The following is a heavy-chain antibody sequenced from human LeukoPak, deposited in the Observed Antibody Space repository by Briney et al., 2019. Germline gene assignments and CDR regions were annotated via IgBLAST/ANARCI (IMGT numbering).Heavy chain of an antibody. Sequence: GGSLRPSCAASGFTFSSYAMSWVRQAPGKGLEWVSAISGSGGSTYYADSVKGRFTISRDNSKNTLYLQMNSLRAEDTAVYYCAKCARLWFGELSSPNDYWGQGTPVTVSS. CDR3: AKCARLWFGELSSPNDY. D-gene: IGHD3-10*01. CDR1: GFTFSSYA. CDR2: ISGSGGST. V-gene: IGHV3-23*01. J-gene: IGHJ4*02.